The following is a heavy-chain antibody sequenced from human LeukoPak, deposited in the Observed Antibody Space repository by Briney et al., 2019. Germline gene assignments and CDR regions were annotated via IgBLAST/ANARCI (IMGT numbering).Heavy chain of an antibody. Sequence: GGSLRLSCAASEFTFSSYSMNWVRQAPGKGLEWVSSITSSSRYIYYANSVKGRFTISRDNAKNSLYLQMNYLRAEDTAVYYCARDPSYRGFDAFDIWGQGTMVTVSS. CDR2: ITSSSRYI. V-gene: IGHV3-21*01. CDR3: ARDPSYRGFDAFDI. D-gene: IGHD1-26*01. CDR1: EFTFSSYS. J-gene: IGHJ3*02.